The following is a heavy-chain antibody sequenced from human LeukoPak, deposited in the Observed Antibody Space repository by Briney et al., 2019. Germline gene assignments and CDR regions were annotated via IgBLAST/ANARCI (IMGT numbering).Heavy chain of an antibody. Sequence: PGGSLRLSCAASGFTFSSYEMNWVRQAPGKGLEWVSYISSSGSTIYYADSVKGRFTISRDNAKNSLYLQMNSLRAEDTAVYYCARGPPMIVVVITPGVYFDYWGQGTLVTVSS. V-gene: IGHV3-48*03. CDR3: ARGPPMIVVVITPGVYFDY. CDR2: ISSSGSTI. J-gene: IGHJ4*02. D-gene: IGHD3-22*01. CDR1: GFTFSSYE.